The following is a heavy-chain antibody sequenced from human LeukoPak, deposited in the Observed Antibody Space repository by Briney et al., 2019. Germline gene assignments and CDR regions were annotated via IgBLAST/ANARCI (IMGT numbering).Heavy chain of an antibody. D-gene: IGHD3-22*01. J-gene: IGHJ3*02. CDR3: ARDPSAYYYDSSGYYLHAFDI. CDR1: GYTFTRYG. Sequence: ASVKVSCKASGYTFTRYGISWVRQAPGQGLEWMGWISAYNGNTNYAQKLQGRVTMTTDTSTSTAYMELRSLRSDDTAVYYCARDPSAYYYDSSGYYLHAFDIWGQGTMVTVSS. V-gene: IGHV1-18*01. CDR2: ISAYNGNT.